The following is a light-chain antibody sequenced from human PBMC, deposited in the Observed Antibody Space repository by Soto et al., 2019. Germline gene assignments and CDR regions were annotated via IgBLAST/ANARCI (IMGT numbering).Light chain of an antibody. CDR3: QQYNNWWT. J-gene: IGKJ1*01. V-gene: IGKV3-15*01. CDR1: QSVSSD. CDR2: GAS. Sequence: EVVMPEYPDTLAVSAGQRATLSCRASQSVSSDLAWYQQKPGQAPRLLIYGASTRATGIPARFSGSGSGTEFTLTISSLQSEDFAVYYCQQYNNWWTFGQGTKVDIK.